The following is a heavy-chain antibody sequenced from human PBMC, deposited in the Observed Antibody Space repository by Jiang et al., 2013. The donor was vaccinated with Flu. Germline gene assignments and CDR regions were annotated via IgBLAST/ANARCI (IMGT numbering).Heavy chain of an antibody. J-gene: IGHJ6*02. V-gene: IGHV1-2*06. CDR1: GYTSPAT. CDR3: ARQNRYGMDV. CDR2: INPNSGGA. D-gene: IGHD2/OR15-2a*01. Sequence: GYTSPATICTGCDRPLDKGVEWMGRINPNSGGANYAQKFQGRVTMTRDTSISTAYMELSRLRSDDTAVYYCARQNRYGMDVWGQGTTVTVSS.